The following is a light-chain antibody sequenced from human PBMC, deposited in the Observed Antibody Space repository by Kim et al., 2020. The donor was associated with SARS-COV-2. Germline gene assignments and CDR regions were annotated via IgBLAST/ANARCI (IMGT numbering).Light chain of an antibody. CDR1: QDIAKS. CDR3: QKYNSAPLT. CDR2: ASS. Sequence: ASVGDRVTITCRASQDIAKSLAWYQQKPGKVPQVLIYASSTLQSGVPSRCSGSGSGTEFTLTIGSLQTEDVATYYCQKYNSAPLTFGPGTKVDIK. J-gene: IGKJ1*01. V-gene: IGKV1-27*01.